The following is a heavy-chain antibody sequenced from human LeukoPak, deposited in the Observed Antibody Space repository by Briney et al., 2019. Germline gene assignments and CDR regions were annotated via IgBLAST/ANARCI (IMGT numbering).Heavy chain of an antibody. CDR1: GYTFTGYY. Sequence: ASVKVSCKASGYTFTGYYMHWMRQAPGQGLEWMGWINPNSGGTNYAQKFQGRVTMTRDTSISTAYMELSRLRSDDTAVYYCASQSQYYYDSSGYYFGAWGQGTLVTVSS. CDR3: ASQSQYYYDSSGYYFGA. CDR2: INPNSGGT. J-gene: IGHJ5*02. V-gene: IGHV1-2*02. D-gene: IGHD3-22*01.